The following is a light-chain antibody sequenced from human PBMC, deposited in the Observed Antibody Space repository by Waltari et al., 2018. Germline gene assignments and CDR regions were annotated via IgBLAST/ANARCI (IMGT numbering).Light chain of an antibody. Sequence: EIVLTQSPGTLSLSPGVRATLSCRATQSVSSSSLAWYQLRPRQAPRLLVFGASSRATGIPDRFNGSGSGTDFTLTISRLEPEDFALYYCQQYGSSPPASFGPGTKVELK. CDR2: GAS. V-gene: IGKV3-20*01. CDR1: QSVSSSS. J-gene: IGKJ1*01. CDR3: QQYGSSPPAS.